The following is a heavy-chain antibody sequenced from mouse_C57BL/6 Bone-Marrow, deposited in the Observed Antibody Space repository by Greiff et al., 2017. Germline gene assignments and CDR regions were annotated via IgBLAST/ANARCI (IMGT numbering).Heavy chain of an antibody. CDR1: GYTFTSYW. CDR3: ARRVYDYDGSYWYFDV. D-gene: IGHD2-4*01. Sequence: VQLQQPGAELVKPGASVKLSCKASGYTFTSYWMHWVKQRPGQGLEWIGMIHPNSGSTNYNEKFKSKATLTVDKSSSTAYMQLSSLTSEDSAVYSGARRVYDYDGSYWYFDVWGTGTTVTVSS. CDR2: IHPNSGST. J-gene: IGHJ1*03. V-gene: IGHV1-64*01.